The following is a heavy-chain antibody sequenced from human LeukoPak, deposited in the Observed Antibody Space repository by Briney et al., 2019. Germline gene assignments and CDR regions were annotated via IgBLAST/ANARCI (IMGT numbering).Heavy chain of an antibody. J-gene: IGHJ4*02. CDR1: GFTFSSYG. V-gene: IGHV3-30*02. CDR3: AKDAPSEVTTSPYYFDY. CDR2: IRYDGSNK. D-gene: IGHD4-17*01. Sequence: GGSLRLSCAASGFTFSSYGMHWVRQAPGKGLEWVAFIRYDGSNKYYADSVKGRFTISRDNSKNTLYLQMNSLRAADTAVYYCAKDAPSEVTTSPYYFDYWGQGTLVTVSS.